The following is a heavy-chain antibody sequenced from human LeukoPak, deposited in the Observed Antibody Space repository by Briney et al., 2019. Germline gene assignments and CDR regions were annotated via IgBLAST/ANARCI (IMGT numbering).Heavy chain of an antibody. CDR1: GFTFSSYG. CDR2: IRYDGSNK. J-gene: IGHJ4*02. V-gene: IGHV3-30*02. Sequence: GGSLRLSCAASGFTFSSYGMHWVRQAPGKGLEWAAFIRYDGSNKYYADSVKGRFTISRDNSKNTLYLQMNSLRAEDTAVYYCAKDPSFRPGYFDYWGRGTLVTVSS. CDR3: AKDPSFRPGYFDY.